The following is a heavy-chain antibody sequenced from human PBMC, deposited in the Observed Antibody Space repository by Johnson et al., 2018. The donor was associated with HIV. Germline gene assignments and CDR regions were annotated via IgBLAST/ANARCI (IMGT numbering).Heavy chain of an antibody. CDR2: ISYDGSKR. Sequence: QVQLVESGGGVVQPGRSLRLSCAASGFTFSRHGMHWGRQAPGKGLEWVAVISYDGSKRNYADSVKGRFTISRDSSKNTLYLEMNGLRAEDTAVYYCARDLTGSYAVDFWGRGTMVTVSS. J-gene: IGHJ3*01. CDR3: ARDLTGSYAVDF. V-gene: IGHV3-30*04. D-gene: IGHD1-26*01. CDR1: GFTFSRHG.